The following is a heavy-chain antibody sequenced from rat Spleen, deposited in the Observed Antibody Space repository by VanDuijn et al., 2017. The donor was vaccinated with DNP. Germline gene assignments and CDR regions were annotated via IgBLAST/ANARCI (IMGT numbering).Heavy chain of an antibody. D-gene: IGHD1-9*01. CDR2: ISNSVST. CDR1: GYSITSNH. CDR3: ARSTTGITHYYFDY. J-gene: IGHJ2*01. V-gene: IGHV3-1*01. Sequence: EVQLQESGPGLVKPSQSLSLTCSVSGYSITSNHWGWTRKFPGNKMEWIGHISNSVSTNSNPSLKSRISITRDTSKNQFFLQVNSVTTEDTATYYCARSTTGITHYYFDYWGQGVMVTVSS.